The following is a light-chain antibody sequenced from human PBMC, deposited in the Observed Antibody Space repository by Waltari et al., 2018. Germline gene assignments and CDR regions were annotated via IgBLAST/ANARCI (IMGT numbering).Light chain of an antibody. CDR1: SNDVGLYND. J-gene: IGLJ1*01. CDR2: GVT. CDR3: CSYGSENTEYI. V-gene: IGLV2-11*01. Sequence: QAVLTQPPSVSKSLGQSVTISCTGSSNDVGLYNDVSWYRQNPGTAPRLLIYGVTKRPSGVSVRFAGSKSGNTASLTISGLQADDEADYYCCSYGSENTEYIFGSGTRLTV.